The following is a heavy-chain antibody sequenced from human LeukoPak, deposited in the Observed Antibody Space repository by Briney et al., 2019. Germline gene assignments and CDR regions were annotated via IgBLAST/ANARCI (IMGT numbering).Heavy chain of an antibody. CDR2: MNTDGGDT. Sequence: GGSLRLSCTASGFTFSTYWMHWVRQAPGKGLMWVSRMNTDGGDTTYADSVKGRFTISRDNARNTLYLQMNSLRADDTAVYYCTRDSPWLPDPYWGRGTLVTVSS. D-gene: IGHD5-24*01. J-gene: IGHJ4*02. V-gene: IGHV3-74*03. CDR3: TRDSPWLPDPY. CDR1: GFTFSTYW.